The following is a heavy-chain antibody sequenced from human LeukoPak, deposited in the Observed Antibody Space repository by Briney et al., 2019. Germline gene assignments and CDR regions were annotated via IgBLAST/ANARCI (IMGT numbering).Heavy chain of an antibody. CDR1: GGSISSYY. Sequence: SETLSLTCTVSGGSISSYYWSWIRQPPGKGLEWNGYIYYSGSTNYNPSLKSRVTISVDTSKNQFSLKLSSVTAADTAVYYCARHRTGEVDYWGQGTLVTVSS. CDR3: ARHRTGEVDY. J-gene: IGHJ4*02. D-gene: IGHD7-27*01. V-gene: IGHV4-59*08. CDR2: IYYSGST.